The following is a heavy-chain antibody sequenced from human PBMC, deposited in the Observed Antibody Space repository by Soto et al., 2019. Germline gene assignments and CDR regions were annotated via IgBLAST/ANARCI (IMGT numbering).Heavy chain of an antibody. CDR3: ARGHYGMDV. J-gene: IGHJ6*01. Sequence: GGSLRLSCAASGFTISSHWLTWIRQAPGKGLEWVANINQGGSDKYYMESVKGRFTISRDNAKNSLFLQMNSLRAEDTAVYYCARGHYGMDVR. CDR1: GFTISSHW. CDR2: INQGGSDK. V-gene: IGHV3-7*01.